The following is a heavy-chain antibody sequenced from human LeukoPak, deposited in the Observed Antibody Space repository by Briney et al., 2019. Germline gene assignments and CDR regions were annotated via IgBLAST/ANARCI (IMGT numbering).Heavy chain of an antibody. D-gene: IGHD6-6*01. J-gene: IGHJ4*02. CDR3: ARGGASSKFFDA. CDR1: GVSISNYY. Sequence: PSETLPLTCSVSGVSISNYYWSWIRQPPGKGLEWIAFIYYDGSTNYNPSLKSRATISVDTSKNQYSLNLSSVTPVDTAVYYCARGGASSKFFDAWGQGTLVTVSS. V-gene: IGHV4-59*01. CDR2: IYYDGST.